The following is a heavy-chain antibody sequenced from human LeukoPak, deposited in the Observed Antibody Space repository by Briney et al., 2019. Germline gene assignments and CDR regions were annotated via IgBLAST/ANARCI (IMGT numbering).Heavy chain of an antibody. Sequence: SETLSLTCTVSGGSISSSSYYWGWIRQPPGKGLEWIGYIYYSGSTNYNPSLKSRVTISLDTSKNQFSLNLTSVTAADTAVYYCARFTPQGYGWGGYNRFDPWGQGTLVTVSS. V-gene: IGHV4-61*05. CDR3: ARFTPQGYGWGGYNRFDP. D-gene: IGHD3-16*01. CDR2: IYYSGST. CDR1: GGSISSSSYY. J-gene: IGHJ5*02.